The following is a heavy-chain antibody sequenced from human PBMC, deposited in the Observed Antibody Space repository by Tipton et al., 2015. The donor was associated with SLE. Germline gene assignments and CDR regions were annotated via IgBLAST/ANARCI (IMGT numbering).Heavy chain of an antibody. CDR2: INHSGST. CDR1: GGSFSGYY. CDR3: ARSYGEGDFDY. D-gene: IGHD4-17*01. Sequence: LSLTCAVYGGSFSGYYWSWIRQPPGKGLEWIGEINHSGSTNYNPSLKSRVTISVDTSKNQFSLKLSSVTVADTAVYYCARSYGEGDFDYWGQGTLVTVSS. V-gene: IGHV4-34*01. J-gene: IGHJ4*02.